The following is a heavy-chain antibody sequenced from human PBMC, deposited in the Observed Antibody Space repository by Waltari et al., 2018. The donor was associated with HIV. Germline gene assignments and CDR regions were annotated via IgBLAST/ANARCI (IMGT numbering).Heavy chain of an antibody. J-gene: IGHJ4*02. CDR2: ISNSGSAI. CDR3: ARDLVAPGNFFDY. D-gene: IGHD5-12*01. Sequence: EVPLVESGGGLVQPGGSLRLSCAASGFTFSSYNMNWVRQAPGRGLEWLSSISNSGSAIYYADSVKGRFTISRDNAKNSLYLQMNSLRDEDTAVYYCARDLVAPGNFFDYWGQGTLVTVSS. CDR1: GFTFSSYN. V-gene: IGHV3-48*02.